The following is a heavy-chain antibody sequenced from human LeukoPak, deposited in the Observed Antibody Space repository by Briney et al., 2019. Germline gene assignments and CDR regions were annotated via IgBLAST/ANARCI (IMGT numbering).Heavy chain of an antibody. Sequence: GGSLRLSCVVSGFTFNRCWMNWVRQAPGKGLEWVANIKQDGSEKYYVDSVKGRFTISRDNAKNSLYLQMNSLRAEDTAVYYCARDPLTYYYDSSGYPSGQGTLVTVSS. CDR1: GFTFNRCW. J-gene: IGHJ5*02. D-gene: IGHD3-22*01. CDR2: IKQDGSEK. CDR3: ARDPLTYYYDSSGYP. V-gene: IGHV3-7*03.